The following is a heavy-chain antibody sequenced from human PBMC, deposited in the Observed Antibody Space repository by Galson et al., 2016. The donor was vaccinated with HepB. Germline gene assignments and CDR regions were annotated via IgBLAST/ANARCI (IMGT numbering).Heavy chain of an antibody. D-gene: IGHD3/OR15-3a*01. CDR2: ISAYNGNT. Sequence: QSGAEVKKPGASVKVSCKASGYTFTSYGISWVRQAPGQGLEWMGWISAYNGNTYYAQKLQGRVTITRDTSASTVYMELSSLRSEDTAVYYCAREHDIWTSYAFDIWGQGTMITVSS. J-gene: IGHJ3*02. CDR1: GYTFTSYG. V-gene: IGHV1-18*01. CDR3: AREHDIWTSYAFDI.